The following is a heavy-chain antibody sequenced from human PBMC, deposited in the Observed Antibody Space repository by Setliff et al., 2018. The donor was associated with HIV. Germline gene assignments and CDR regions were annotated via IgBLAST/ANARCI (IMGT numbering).Heavy chain of an antibody. Sequence: ASVKVSCKASATFTNVDIHWLRRATGQGLEWMGWMNPNSGVSGYGQKFQGRVTMTRDTSISTADMELSSLTSEDTAVYYCARGKGVGGVIITGGLDVWGKGTTVTVSS. D-gene: IGHD3-10*01. CDR3: ARGKGVGGVIITGGLDV. CDR2: MNPNSGVS. J-gene: IGHJ6*04. CDR1: ATFTNVD. V-gene: IGHV1-8*01.